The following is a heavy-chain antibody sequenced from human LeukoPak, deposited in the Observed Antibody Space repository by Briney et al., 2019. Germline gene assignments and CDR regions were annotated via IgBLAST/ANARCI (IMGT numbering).Heavy chain of an antibody. V-gene: IGHV3-11*04. CDR1: GFTFCDYY. Sequence: GGSLRLSCAASGFTFCDYYMTWIRQAPGKGLEWVSYISSSGSAIYYIDSVKGRFTISRDNAKNSLYLQMNSLRGEDTAVYYCARGGGLAANAYWGRGTLVTVSS. CDR2: ISSSGSAI. CDR3: ARGGGLAANAY. D-gene: IGHD2-15*01. J-gene: IGHJ4*02.